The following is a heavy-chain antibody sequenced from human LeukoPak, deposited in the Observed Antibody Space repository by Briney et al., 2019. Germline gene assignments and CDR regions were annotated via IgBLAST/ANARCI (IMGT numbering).Heavy chain of an antibody. CDR1: GYTFTSYG. D-gene: IGHD2-2*01. J-gene: IGHJ4*02. Sequence: ASVKVSCKASGYTFTSYGISWVRRAPGQGLEWMGWISAYNGNTNYAQKLQGRVTMTTDTSTSTAYMELRSLRSDDTAVYYCARDEETEDIVVVPAASDYWGQGTLVTVSS. CDR3: ARDEETEDIVVVPAASDY. CDR2: ISAYNGNT. V-gene: IGHV1-18*04.